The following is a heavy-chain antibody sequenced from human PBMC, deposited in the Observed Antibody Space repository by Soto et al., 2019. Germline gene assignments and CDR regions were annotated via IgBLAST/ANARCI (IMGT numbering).Heavy chain of an antibody. V-gene: IGHV5-10-1*01. J-gene: IGHJ5*02. CDR1: GYSFPDYW. D-gene: IGHD3-16*01. CDR3: ARTGYGYWLDP. CDR2: IDPRDSQS. Sequence: GESLKISCQASGYSFPDYWIAWVRQMPGKGLEWMGRIDPRDSQSNYSPSFQGHVTLSADKSSSTAYLQWNSLKPSDTAMYYCARTGYGYWLDPWGQGTLVTVSS.